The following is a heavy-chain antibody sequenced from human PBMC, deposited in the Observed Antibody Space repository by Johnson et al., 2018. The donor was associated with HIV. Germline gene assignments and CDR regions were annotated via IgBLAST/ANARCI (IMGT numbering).Heavy chain of an antibody. Sequence: QVQLVESGGGVVQPGRSLRLSCAASGFTFSSYAMHWVRQAPGKGLEWVAVISYDGSYKYYADSVKGRFTISRNNAKNSLYLQMNSLRAEDTAVYYCARDCSAGVCYLGTDAFDIWGQGTMVTVSS. CDR2: ISYDGSYK. CDR1: GFTFSSYA. J-gene: IGHJ3*02. CDR3: ARDCSAGVCYLGTDAFDI. V-gene: IGHV3-30-3*01. D-gene: IGHD2-8*02.